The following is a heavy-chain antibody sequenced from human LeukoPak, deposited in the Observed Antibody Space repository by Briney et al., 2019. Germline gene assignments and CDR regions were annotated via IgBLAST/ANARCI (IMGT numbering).Heavy chain of an antibody. CDR2: MNPNSGNT. CDR3: ARGAVWYYAFWSGYYYMEV. CDR1: GYTFTSYD. D-gene: IGHD3-3*01. V-gene: IGHV1-8*03. J-gene: IGHJ6*03. Sequence: ASVKVSCKASGYTFTSYDINWVRQATGQGLEWMGWMNPNSGNTGYAQKFQGRVTITRNTSISTAYMELSSLRSEDTTLYYCARGAVWYYAFWSGYYYMEVWGKGVTVTVSS.